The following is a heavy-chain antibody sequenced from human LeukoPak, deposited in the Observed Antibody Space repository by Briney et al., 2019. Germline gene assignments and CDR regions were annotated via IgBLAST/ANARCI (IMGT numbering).Heavy chain of an antibody. Sequence: GGSLRLSCAASGFTFSSYGVSWVRQAPGKGLEWVANIKQDGSEKYYVDSVKGRFTISRDNAKNSLYLQMNSLRAEDTAVYYCARKNGLDYWGQGTLVTVS. CDR3: ARKNGLDY. CDR1: GFTFSSYG. CDR2: IKQDGSEK. J-gene: IGHJ4*02. V-gene: IGHV3-7*01.